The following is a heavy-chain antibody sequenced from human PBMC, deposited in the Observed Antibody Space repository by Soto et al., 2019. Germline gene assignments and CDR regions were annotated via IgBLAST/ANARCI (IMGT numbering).Heavy chain of an antibody. Sequence: PGESLKISCQASGYSFASYWIAWVRQVPGKGLEWMGIIYPATSDTRYSPSFQGQVTISADKSISTAYLQWSSLKASDTAMYYCARPTNRGKYYYGMDVWGQGATVTVSS. CDR3: ARPTNRGKYYYGMDV. V-gene: IGHV5-51*01. J-gene: IGHJ6*02. CDR1: GYSFASYW. CDR2: IYPATSDT. D-gene: IGHD2-8*01.